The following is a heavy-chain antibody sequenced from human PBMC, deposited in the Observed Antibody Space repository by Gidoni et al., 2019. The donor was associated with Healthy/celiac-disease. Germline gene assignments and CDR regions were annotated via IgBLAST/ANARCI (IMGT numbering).Heavy chain of an antibody. Sequence: EVQLVESGGGLVQPGGSLRLPCAAAGFTSSSYEMNWVRQAPGKGLDWISYISSSGSTIYYADSVKGRFTISRDNAKNSLYLQMNSLRAEDTAVYYCARPYYDILTHFDLWGRGTLVTVSS. J-gene: IGHJ2*01. CDR2: ISSSGSTI. D-gene: IGHD3-9*01. CDR1: GFTSSSYE. V-gene: IGHV3-48*03. CDR3: ARPYYDILTHFDL.